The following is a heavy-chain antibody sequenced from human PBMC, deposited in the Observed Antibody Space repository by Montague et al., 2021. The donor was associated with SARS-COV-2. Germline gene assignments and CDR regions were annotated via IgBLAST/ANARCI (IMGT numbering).Heavy chain of an antibody. D-gene: IGHD3-16*01. Sequence: SETLSLTCSLAGVSITSYYWGWVRQPAGKGLEWIGHIYASGSTNYSPSLKGRVRLSIDNPKNQFSLKLESLTAADTAVYYCVRDGGNWYYFDYWGQGALVTVSS. J-gene: IGHJ4*02. CDR2: IYASGST. CDR1: GVSITSYY. V-gene: IGHV4-4*07. CDR3: VRDGGNWYYFDY.